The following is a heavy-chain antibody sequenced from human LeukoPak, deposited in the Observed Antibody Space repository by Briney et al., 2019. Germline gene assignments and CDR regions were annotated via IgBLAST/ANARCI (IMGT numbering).Heavy chain of an antibody. J-gene: IGHJ4*02. V-gene: IGHV3-21*01. CDR1: GFTFNTYS. D-gene: IGHD6-19*01. CDR2: ISTNSNYI. CDR3: ARDQMRQQWLGYFDY. Sequence: PGGSLRLSCAASGFTFNTYSMNWVRQAPGKGLEWVSSISTNSNYIYYADSVKGRFTISRDNSKNTLYLQMNSLRAEDTAVYYCARDQMRQQWLGYFDYWGQGTLVTVSS.